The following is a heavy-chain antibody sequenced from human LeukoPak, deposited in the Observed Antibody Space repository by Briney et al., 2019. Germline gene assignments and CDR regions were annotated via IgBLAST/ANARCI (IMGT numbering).Heavy chain of an antibody. D-gene: IGHD5-24*01. CDR3: ARLRELAALHDVLDI. CDR1: GGSISTYY. V-gene: IGHV4-59*08. CDR2: ISYTGST. Sequence: KPSETLSLTCTVSGGSISTYYWNWLRQPPGKGLEWIGYISYTGSTNYSPSLKSRVTMSVDTSKNQFSLKLSSVTAADTAVYYCARLRELAALHDVLDIWRQGTMVTVCS. J-gene: IGHJ3*02.